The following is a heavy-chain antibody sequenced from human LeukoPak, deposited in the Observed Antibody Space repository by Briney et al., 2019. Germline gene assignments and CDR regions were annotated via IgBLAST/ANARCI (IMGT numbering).Heavy chain of an antibody. V-gene: IGHV4-34*01. D-gene: IGHD3-10*01. CDR3: ARRGGSGSYMGYYYYMDV. J-gene: IGHJ6*03. CDR2: IYYSGST. CDR1: GGSFSGYN. Sequence: SETLSLTCAVYGGSFSGYNWSWIRQPPGEGLEWIGSIYYSGSTYYNTSLKSRVTISVDTSKNQFSLKLSSVTAADTAVYYCARRGGSGSYMGYYYYMDVWGKGTTVTISS.